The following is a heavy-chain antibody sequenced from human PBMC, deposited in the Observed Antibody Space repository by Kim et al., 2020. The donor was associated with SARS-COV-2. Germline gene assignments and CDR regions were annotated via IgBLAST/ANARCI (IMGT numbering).Heavy chain of an antibody. CDR1: GGSFSGYY. CDR3: ARKAKGGLTMVQWGCYFDY. J-gene: IGHJ4*02. D-gene: IGHD3-10*01. CDR2: INHSGST. V-gene: IGHV4-34*01. Sequence: SETLSLTCAVYGGSFSGYYWSWIRQPPGKGLEWIGEINHSGSTNYNPSLKSRVTISVDTSKNQFSLKLSSVTAADTAVYYCARKAKGGLTMVQWGCYFDYWGQGTLVTVSS.